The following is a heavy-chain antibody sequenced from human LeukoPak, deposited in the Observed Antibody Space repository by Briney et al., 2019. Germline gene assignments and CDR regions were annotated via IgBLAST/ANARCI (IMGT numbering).Heavy chain of an antibody. J-gene: IGHJ3*01. V-gene: IGHV5-51*01. CDR1: GYSFTSYC. D-gene: IGHD1-26*01. CDR2: IYPGDSGP. CDR3: SMSGDRVPLQDDVFDV. Sequence: GESLKSSCKVSGYSFTSYCIGWVRQMPGKGLEWMAIIYPGDSGPTYSPSFEGQVTISVDKSINTAYLQWNSLQASNTAMYYCSMSGDRVPLQDDVFDVWGQGTMVTVS.